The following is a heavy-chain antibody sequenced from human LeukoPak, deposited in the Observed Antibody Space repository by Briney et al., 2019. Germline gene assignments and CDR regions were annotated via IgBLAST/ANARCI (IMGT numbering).Heavy chain of an antibody. CDR2: IYYSGST. V-gene: IGHV4-31*03. J-gene: IGHJ5*02. D-gene: IGHD2-15*01. CDR1: GGSISSGGYY. Sequence: PSETLSLTCTVSGGSISSGGYYWSWIRQHPGKGLEWIGYIYYSGSTYYNPSLKSRVTISVDTSKNQLSLKLSSVTAADTAVYYCARDLGLGYCSGGSCYRAGWFDPWGQGTLVTVSS. CDR3: ARDLGLGYCSGGSCYRAGWFDP.